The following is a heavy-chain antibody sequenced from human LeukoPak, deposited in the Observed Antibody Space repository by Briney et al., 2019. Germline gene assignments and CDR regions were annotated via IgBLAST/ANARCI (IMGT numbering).Heavy chain of an antibody. J-gene: IGHJ6*03. CDR3: ARDHDWDYMDV. V-gene: IGHV3-21*01. Sequence: GGSLRLSCAASGFTFSSCSMHWVRQAPGKGLEWVSFISTSSSYIYYADSVKGRFTISRHNAKNSLYLQMNSLRAEDTAVYYCARDHDWDYMDVWGKGTTVTVSS. D-gene: IGHD3-9*01. CDR1: GFTFSSCS. CDR2: ISTSSSYI.